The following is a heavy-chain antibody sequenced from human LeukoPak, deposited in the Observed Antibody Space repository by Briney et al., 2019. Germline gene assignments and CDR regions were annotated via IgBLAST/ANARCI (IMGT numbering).Heavy chain of an antibody. CDR3: ASGLTKTTVTFDY. Sequence: SETLSLTCTVSCGSISSYYWSWIRQPPGKGLEWIGYIYYSGSTNYNPSLKSRVTISVDTSKNQFSLKLSSVTAADTAVYYCASGLTKTTVTFDYWGQGTLVTVSS. D-gene: IGHD4-17*01. CDR1: CGSISSYY. J-gene: IGHJ4*02. V-gene: IGHV4-59*01. CDR2: IYYSGST.